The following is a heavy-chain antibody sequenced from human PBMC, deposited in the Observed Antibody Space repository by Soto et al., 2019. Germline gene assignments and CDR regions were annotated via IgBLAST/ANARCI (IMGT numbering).Heavy chain of an antibody. CDR3: ARENGDYDYYYYGMDV. V-gene: IGHV4-38-2*02. CDR1: GYSISSGYH. Sequence: SETLSLTCAVSGYSISSGYHWGWIRQPPGKGLEWIGSIHHSGSTHYNPSLKSRVIISVDTSKNQFSLKLSSVTAADTAVYYCARENGDYDYYYYGMDVWGQGTTVTVSS. J-gene: IGHJ6*02. D-gene: IGHD4-17*01. CDR2: IHHSGST.